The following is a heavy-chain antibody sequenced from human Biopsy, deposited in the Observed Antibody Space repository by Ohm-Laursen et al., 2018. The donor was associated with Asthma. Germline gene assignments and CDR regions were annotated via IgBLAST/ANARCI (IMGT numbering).Heavy chain of an antibody. CDR1: SGSGGYMRSGNYY. CDR2: IYYSGTT. J-gene: IGHJ6*02. V-gene: IGHV4-39*01. D-gene: IGHD6-13*01. Sequence: SDTLSLTCSLSSGSGGYMRSGNYYWGWIRQPPGKGLEWIGSIYYSGTTYYNPSLVSRVTVSADASKNQFSLKLTCVTAADTAVYYCVRGSSSWHHGPFHYYYGLDVWGQGTTATVSS. CDR3: VRGSSSWHHGPFHYYYGLDV.